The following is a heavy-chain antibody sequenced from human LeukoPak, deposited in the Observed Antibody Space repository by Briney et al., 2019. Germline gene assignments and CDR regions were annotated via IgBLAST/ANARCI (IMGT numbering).Heavy chain of an antibody. CDR1: GGSISSTTDY. Sequence: SETLSLTCTVSGGSISSTTDYWGWIRQPPGKGLEWIGSIFYSGTTYYNPSLKSRVTISVDTSKNQFSLKLTSVTAADTAVYYCARGGENGMDVWGQGTTVTVSS. J-gene: IGHJ6*02. CDR3: ARGGENGMDV. D-gene: IGHD2-15*01. V-gene: IGHV4-39*01. CDR2: IFYSGTT.